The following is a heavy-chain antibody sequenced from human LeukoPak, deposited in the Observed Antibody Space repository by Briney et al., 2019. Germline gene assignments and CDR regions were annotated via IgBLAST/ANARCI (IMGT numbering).Heavy chain of an antibody. CDR1: GYTFTTYD. J-gene: IGHJ3*02. CDR2: MNPNSGNT. CDR3: ARKSLIWELREDDAFDI. Sequence: ASVKVSCRASGYTFTTYDINWVRQAPGQGLEWMGWMNPNSGNTGYAQKFHGRVTFTRITSMSTAYMELSSLRSDDTAVYYCARKSLIWELREDDAFDIWGQGTMVTVSS. V-gene: IGHV1-8*03. D-gene: IGHD1-26*01.